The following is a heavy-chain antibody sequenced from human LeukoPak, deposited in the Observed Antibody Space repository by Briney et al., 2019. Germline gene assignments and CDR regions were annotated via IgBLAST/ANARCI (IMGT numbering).Heavy chain of an antibody. V-gene: IGHV4-34*01. J-gene: IGHJ3*02. D-gene: IGHD6-25*01. CDR1: GFTFDDYG. CDR3: ARRGGRRAFDI. Sequence: GSLRLSCAASGFTFDDYGMSWIRQPPGKGLEWIGEINHSGSTNYNPSLKSRVTISVDTSKNQFSLKLSSVTAADTAVYYCARRGGRRAFDIWGQGTMVTVSS. CDR2: INHSGST.